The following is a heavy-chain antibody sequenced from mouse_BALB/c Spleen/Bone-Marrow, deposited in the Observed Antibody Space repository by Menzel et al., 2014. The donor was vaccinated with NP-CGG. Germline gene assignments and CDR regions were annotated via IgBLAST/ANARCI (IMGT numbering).Heavy chain of an antibody. Sequence: VMLVESGPGLVAPSQSLPITCTVSGFSLSRYSVHWVRQPPGKGLEWLGGIGGGGSTDYYSALKSRLSTTNANSKCQVFLKFNSLQTDDTAMYYCATLGGNRYAMAYWGQGTSVTVSS. CDR1: GFSLSRYS. D-gene: IGHD2-1*01. V-gene: IGHV2-6-4*01. J-gene: IGHJ4*01. CDR2: IGGGGST. CDR3: ATLGGNRYAMAY.